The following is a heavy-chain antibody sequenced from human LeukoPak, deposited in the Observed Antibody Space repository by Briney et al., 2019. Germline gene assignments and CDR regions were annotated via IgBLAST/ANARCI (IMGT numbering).Heavy chain of an antibody. CDR2: INPNSGGT. D-gene: IGHD1-1*01. J-gene: IGHJ6*03. CDR1: GYTFADYY. Sequence: RASVKVSCKASGYTFADYYMHWVRQAPGQGLEWMGWINPNSGGTNYAQKFQGWVTMTRDTSISTAHMELSRLRSDDTAVYYCARDVRVQLERRGLNYYYYMDVWGKGTTVTVSS. CDR3: ARDVRVQLERRGLNYYYYMDV. V-gene: IGHV1-2*04.